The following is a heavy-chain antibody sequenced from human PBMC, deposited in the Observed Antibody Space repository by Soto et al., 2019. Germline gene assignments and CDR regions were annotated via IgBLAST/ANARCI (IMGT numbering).Heavy chain of an antibody. CDR3: AKEYSSSWSYYYYYMDV. D-gene: IGHD6-13*01. CDR1: GFTFSSYG. Sequence: QVQLVESGGGVVQPGRSLRLSCAASGFTFSSYGMHWVRQAPGKGLEWVAVISYDGSNKYYADSVKGRFTISRDNSKNRLYLQMNSLRAEDTAVYYCAKEYSSSWSYYYYYMDVWGKGTTVTVSS. J-gene: IGHJ6*03. CDR2: ISYDGSNK. V-gene: IGHV3-30*18.